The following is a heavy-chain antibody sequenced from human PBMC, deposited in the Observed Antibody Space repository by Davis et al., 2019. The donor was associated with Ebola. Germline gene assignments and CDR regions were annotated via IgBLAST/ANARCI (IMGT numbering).Heavy chain of an antibody. CDR2: IIPIFGTA. V-gene: IGHV1-69*13. Sequence: SVKVSCKASGGTFSSYAISWVRQAPGQGLEWMGGIIPIFGTANYAQKFQGRVTITADESTSTAYMELSSLRSEDTAVYYCARGSPPGEYYYDSSMDYWGQGTLVTVSS. J-gene: IGHJ4*02. CDR1: GGTFSSYA. D-gene: IGHD3-22*01. CDR3: ARGSPPGEYYYDSSMDY.